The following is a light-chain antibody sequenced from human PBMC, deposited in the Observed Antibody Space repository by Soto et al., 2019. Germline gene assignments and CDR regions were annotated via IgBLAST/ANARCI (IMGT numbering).Light chain of an antibody. CDR3: QQYVSSTRT. CDR1: QSVSSSY. J-gene: IGKJ1*01. Sequence: EIVLTQSPATLSLSPGERATLSCRASQSVSSSYVAWYQQKPGQAPRLLIYGASSRATGIPDRFSGSWSGTDFTLTISRLEPEDFAVYYCQQYVSSTRTFGQGTKVDI. V-gene: IGKV3-20*01. CDR2: GAS.